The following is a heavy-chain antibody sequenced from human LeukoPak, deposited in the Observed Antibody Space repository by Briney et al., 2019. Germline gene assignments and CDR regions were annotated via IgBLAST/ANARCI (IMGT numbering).Heavy chain of an antibody. D-gene: IGHD2-2*01. CDR1: GYTFTSYY. V-gene: IGHV1-46*01. J-gene: IGHJ4*02. Sequence: ASVKVSCKASGYTFTSYYMHWVRQAPGQGLEWMGIINPSGGSTSYAQKFQGRVTMTRDMSTSTVYMELSSLRSEDMAVYYCARGLGYCSSTSCYLGYFDYWGQGTLVTVSS. CDR2: INPSGGST. CDR3: ARGLGYCSSTSCYLGYFDY.